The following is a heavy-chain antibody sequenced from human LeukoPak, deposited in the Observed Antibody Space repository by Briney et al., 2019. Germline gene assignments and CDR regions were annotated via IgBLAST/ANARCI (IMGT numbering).Heavy chain of an antibody. CDR1: GYTFSSYG. J-gene: IGHJ4*02. D-gene: IGHD6-13*01. Sequence: ASVKVSCKASGYTFSSYGITWVRQAPGQGLEWVGWISARNGNTNYAQKFQGRVIMTTETSASTVYMELTSLRSDDTAVYYCARDHSSSWYYFDYWGQGTLVAVSS. CDR3: ARDHSSSWYYFDY. V-gene: IGHV1-18*01. CDR2: ISARNGNT.